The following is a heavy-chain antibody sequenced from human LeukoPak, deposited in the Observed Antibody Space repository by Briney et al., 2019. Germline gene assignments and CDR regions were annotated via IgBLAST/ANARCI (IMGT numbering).Heavy chain of an antibody. CDR1: GVIVSNNY. Sequence: GGSLRLSCAASGVIVSNNYMNWVRQAPGEGLEGCSVIYSGGTTYYADPVKRRFSISRDHYKNTLYLQMNSLRAEDTAVYYCARDLLVGATWALDYWGQGPLVTVSS. V-gene: IGHV3-53*01. CDR3: ARDLLVGATWALDY. D-gene: IGHD1-26*01. CDR2: IYSGGTT. J-gene: IGHJ4*02.